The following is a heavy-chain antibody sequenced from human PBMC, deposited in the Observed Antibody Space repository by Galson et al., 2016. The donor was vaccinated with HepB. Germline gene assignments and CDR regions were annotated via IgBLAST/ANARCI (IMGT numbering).Heavy chain of an antibody. Sequence: SLRLSCAASLFSFRTSAMSWVRQASGKGLEWVSLISTDGDDTYYTDSVKGRFIISRDNSENRLFLQMNTLTVEDTAVYYCAKDPRFSSGTRQCDFWGQGTLVTVSS. CDR2: ISTDGDDT. D-gene: IGHD3-22*01. CDR1: LFSFRTSA. J-gene: IGHJ4*02. V-gene: IGHV3-23*01. CDR3: AKDPRFSSGTRQCDF.